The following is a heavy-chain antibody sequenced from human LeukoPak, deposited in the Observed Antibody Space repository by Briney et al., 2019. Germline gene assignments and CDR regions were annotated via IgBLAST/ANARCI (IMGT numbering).Heavy chain of an antibody. CDR1: GFTFSSYA. CDR2: ISSSSSYI. Sequence: GGSLRLSCAASGFTFSSYAMSWVRQAPGKGLEWVSSISSSSSYIYYADSVKGRFTISRDNAKNSLYLQMNSLRAEDTAVYYCARPLSGSHSAFDIWGQGTMVTVSS. J-gene: IGHJ3*02. CDR3: ARPLSGSHSAFDI. D-gene: IGHD6-25*01. V-gene: IGHV3-21*01.